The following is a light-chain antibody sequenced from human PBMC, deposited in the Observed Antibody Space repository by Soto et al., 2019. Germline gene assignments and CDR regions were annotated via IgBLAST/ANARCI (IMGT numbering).Light chain of an antibody. V-gene: IGKV3-15*01. CDR3: QQFEKWPFT. J-gene: IGKJ2*01. CDR1: QSVSRN. Sequence: EIVMTQSPGTLSVSLGERVTLSCRASQSVSRNLAWYQQRPGQVPRLLFYAASTRATDVPGTFSGSGSGTEFTLTISSLQSEDFVVYYCQQFEKWPFTFGQGTKLEIK. CDR2: AAS.